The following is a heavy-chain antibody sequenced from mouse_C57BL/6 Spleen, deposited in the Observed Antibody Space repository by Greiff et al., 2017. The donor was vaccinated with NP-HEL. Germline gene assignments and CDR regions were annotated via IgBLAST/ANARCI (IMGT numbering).Heavy chain of an antibody. V-gene: IGHV1-52*01. CDR2: IDPSDSET. D-gene: IGHD2-12*01. Sequence: QVQLQQPGAELVRPGSSVKLSCKASGYTFTSYWMHWVKQRPIQGLEWIGNIDPSDSETHYNQKFKDKATLTVDKSSSTAYMQLSSLTSEDSAVYYCATLYSNDGGFAYWGQGTLVTVSA. CDR1: GYTFTSYW. J-gene: IGHJ3*01. CDR3: ATLYSNDGGFAY.